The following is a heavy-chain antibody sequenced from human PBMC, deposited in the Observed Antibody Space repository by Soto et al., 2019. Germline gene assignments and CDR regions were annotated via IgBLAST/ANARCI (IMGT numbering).Heavy chain of an antibody. Sequence: GASVKVSCKASGYTFTSYGISWVRQAPGQGLEWMGWISAYNGNTNYARKLQGRVTMTTDTSTSTAYMEVRSLRSEDTAVYYCATGRIFSPLGQWGQGPLVTVSS. CDR1: GYTFTSYG. CDR3: ATGRIFSPLGQ. V-gene: IGHV1-18*01. J-gene: IGHJ1*01. CDR2: ISAYNGNT. D-gene: IGHD2-21*01.